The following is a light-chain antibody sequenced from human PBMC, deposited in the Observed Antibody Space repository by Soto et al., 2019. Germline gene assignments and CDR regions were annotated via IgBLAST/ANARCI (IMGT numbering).Light chain of an antibody. J-gene: IGKJ4*01. V-gene: IGKV1-39*01. CDR1: QSISSY. Sequence: DIQMTQSPSSLSASIGDRVTITCRASQSISSYLNWDQQKPGKAPKLLIYAASRLQSGVPSRFSGSGSGTDYTLTISSLQPEDFATYYCQHSYSTPFTFGGGTKVEIK. CDR3: QHSYSTPFT. CDR2: AAS.